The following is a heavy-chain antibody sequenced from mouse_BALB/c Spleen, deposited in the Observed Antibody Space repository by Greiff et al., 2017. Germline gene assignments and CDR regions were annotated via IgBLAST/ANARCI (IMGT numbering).Heavy chain of an antibody. V-gene: IGHV1-63*02. Sequence: VKLVESGAELVRPGTSVKISCKASGYTFTNYWLGWVKQRPGHGLEWIGDIYPGGGYTNYNEKFKGKATLTADTSSSTAYMQLSSLTSEDSAVYFCARSYDPFDYWGQGTTLTVSS. CDR1: GYTFTNYW. CDR2: IYPGGGYT. CDR3: ARSYDPFDY. D-gene: IGHD2-3*01. J-gene: IGHJ2*01.